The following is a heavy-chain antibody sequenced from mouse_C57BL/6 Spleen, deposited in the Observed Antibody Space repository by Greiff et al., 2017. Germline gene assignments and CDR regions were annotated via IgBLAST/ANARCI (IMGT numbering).Heavy chain of an antibody. CDR2: IDPENGDT. V-gene: IGHV14-4*01. CDR3: TSYYGIDY. CDR1: GFNIKDDY. D-gene: IGHD1-1*01. J-gene: IGHJ2*01. Sequence: EVQRVESGAELVRPGASVKLSCTASGFNIKDDYMHWVKQRPEQGLEWIGWIDPENGDTEYASKFQGKATITADTSSNTAYLQLSSLTSEDTAVYYCTSYYGIDYWGQGTTLTVSS.